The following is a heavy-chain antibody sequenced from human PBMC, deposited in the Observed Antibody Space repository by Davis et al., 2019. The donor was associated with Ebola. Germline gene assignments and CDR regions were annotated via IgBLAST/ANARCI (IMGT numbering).Heavy chain of an antibody. J-gene: IGHJ6*02. CDR2: IWYDGSNK. CDR1: GFTFSSYG. CDR3: ARDKGYDYPHYYYGMDV. Sequence: GESLKISCAASGFTFSSYGMHWVRQAPGKGLEWVAVIWYDGSNKYYADSVKGRFTISRDNSKNTLYLQMNSLRAEDTAVYYCARDKGYDYPHYYYGMDVWGQGTTVTVSS. D-gene: IGHD4-11*01. V-gene: IGHV3-33*01.